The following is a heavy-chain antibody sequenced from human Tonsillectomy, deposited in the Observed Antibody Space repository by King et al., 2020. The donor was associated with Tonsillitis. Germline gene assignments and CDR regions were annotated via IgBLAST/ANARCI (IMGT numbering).Heavy chain of an antibody. J-gene: IGHJ3*02. CDR3: ASDREDGGPYDAFDI. V-gene: IGHV1-2*02. D-gene: IGHD4-23*01. Sequence: VQLVQSGAEVKKPGASVKVSCKASGYTFTDYYMHWVRQAPGQGLEWMGWINPNSGGTNYAQKFQGRVTMTRDTSITTAYMELSSLRSDDTAVYYCASDREDGGPYDAFDIWGQGTMVTVSS. CDR1: GYTFTDYY. CDR2: INPNSGGT.